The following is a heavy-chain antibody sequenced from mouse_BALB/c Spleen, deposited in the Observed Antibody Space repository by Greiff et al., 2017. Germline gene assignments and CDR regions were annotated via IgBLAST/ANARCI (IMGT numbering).Heavy chain of an antibody. CDR3: AKKGHEGRYAMDY. D-gene: IGHD1-1*01. V-gene: IGHV2-5-1*01. Sequence: QVQLKQSGPSLVQPSQSLSITCTVSGFSLTSYGVHWVRQSPGKGLEWLGVIWRGGSTDYNAAFMSRLSITKDNSKSQVFFKMNSLQADDTAIYYCAKKGHEGRYAMDYWGQGTSVTVSS. CDR1: GFSLTSYG. CDR2: IWRGGST. J-gene: IGHJ4*01.